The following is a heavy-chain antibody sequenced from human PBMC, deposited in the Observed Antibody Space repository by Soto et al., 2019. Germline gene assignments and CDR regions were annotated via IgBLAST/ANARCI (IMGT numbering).Heavy chain of an antibody. D-gene: IGHD3-10*01. CDR3: ATTYYYGSGSYYFDY. Sequence: GASVKVSCKASGYTFTSYAMHWVRQAPGQRLEWMGWINPNSGGTNYAQKFQGWVTMTRDTSISTAYMELSRLRSDDTAVYYCATTYYYGSGSYYFDYWGQGTLVTVSS. V-gene: IGHV1-2*04. J-gene: IGHJ4*02. CDR1: GYTFTSYA. CDR2: INPNSGGT.